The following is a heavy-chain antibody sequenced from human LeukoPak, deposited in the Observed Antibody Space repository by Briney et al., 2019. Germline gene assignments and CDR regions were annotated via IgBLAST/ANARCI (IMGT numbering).Heavy chain of an antibody. CDR1: GGSISSGGYS. CDR2: IYYSGST. D-gene: IGHD1-26*01. Sequence: PSETLSLTCAVSGGSISSGGYSWSWIRQPPGKGLEWIGYIYYSGSTNYNPSLKSRVTISVDTSKNQFSLKLSSVTAADTAVYYCARGASGSYFWSNGFDPWGQGTLVTVSS. V-gene: IGHV4-61*08. CDR3: ARGASGSYFWSNGFDP. J-gene: IGHJ5*02.